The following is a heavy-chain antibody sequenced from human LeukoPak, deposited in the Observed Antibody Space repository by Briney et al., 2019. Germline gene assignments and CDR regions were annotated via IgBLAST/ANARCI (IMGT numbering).Heavy chain of an antibody. CDR2: IYTSGST. D-gene: IGHD6-6*01. CDR3: AGYSSSWRAVDY. Sequence: SETLSLTCTVSGCSISSYCWRWIRQPAGKGLEWIGRIYTSGSTHYDPSLKSRVTMSLDTSKNQFSLNLSSVTAADTAVYSCAGYSSSWRAVDYWGQGSLVSVSS. J-gene: IGHJ4*02. CDR1: GCSISSYC. V-gene: IGHV4-4*07.